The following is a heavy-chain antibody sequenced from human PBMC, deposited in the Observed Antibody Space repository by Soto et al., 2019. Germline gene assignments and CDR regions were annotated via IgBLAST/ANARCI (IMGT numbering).Heavy chain of an antibody. Sequence: GGSLRISCAGSGFPLSDHYIDWVRQAPGKCVESVGRSRDQAQGYGTASDASLKGSFRPSXDESKNSGYLQMNSLKTEDTAVYYCVRATYFSDRSGYTRCFEYGGQGTLVTVSS. J-gene: IGHJ4*02. V-gene: IGHV3-72*01. D-gene: IGHD3-22*01. CDR2: SRDQAQGYGT. CDR1: GFPLSDHY. CDR3: VRATYFSDRSGYTRCFEY.